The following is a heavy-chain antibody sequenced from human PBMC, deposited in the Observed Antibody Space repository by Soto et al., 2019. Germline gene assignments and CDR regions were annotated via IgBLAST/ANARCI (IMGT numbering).Heavy chain of an antibody. CDR2: IKQDGSEK. V-gene: IGHV3-7*04. J-gene: IGHJ4*02. D-gene: IGHD6-13*01. Sequence: PVGSLRLSCADSGFTFSSYWMAWIRQAPGKGLEWVANIKQDGSEKYYVDSVKGRFTVSRDNAKNSLFLQMSSLRAEDTALYYCARGYSSSPLFEDYFDYWGQGTLVTVSS. CDR3: ARGYSSSPLFEDYFDY. CDR1: GFTFSSYW.